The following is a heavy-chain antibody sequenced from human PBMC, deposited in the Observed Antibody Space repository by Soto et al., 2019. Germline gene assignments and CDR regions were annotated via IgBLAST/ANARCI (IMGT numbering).Heavy chain of an antibody. CDR3: AKFMYYYGSGSTNDAFDI. CDR1: GFTFSSYG. CDR2: ISYDGSNK. V-gene: IGHV3-30*18. Sequence: GGSLRLACAASGFTFSSYGMHWVRQAPGKGLEWVAVISYDGSNKYYADSVKGRFTISRDNSKNTLYLQMNSLRAEDTAVYYCAKFMYYYGSGSTNDAFDIWGQGTMVTVS. J-gene: IGHJ3*02. D-gene: IGHD3-10*01.